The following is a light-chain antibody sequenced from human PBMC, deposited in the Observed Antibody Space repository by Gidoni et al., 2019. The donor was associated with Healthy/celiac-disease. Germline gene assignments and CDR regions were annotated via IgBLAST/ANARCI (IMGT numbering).Light chain of an antibody. CDR3: QQYNSYPIT. CDR2: KAS. CDR1: QSISSW. J-gene: IGKJ5*01. Sequence: DIQMTQSPSTLSASVGERVTITCRASQSISSWLAWYQQKPGKAPKLLIYKASSLESGVPSRFSGSGSGTEFTLTISSLQPDDFATYYCQQYNSYPITFGQGTRLEIK. V-gene: IGKV1-5*03.